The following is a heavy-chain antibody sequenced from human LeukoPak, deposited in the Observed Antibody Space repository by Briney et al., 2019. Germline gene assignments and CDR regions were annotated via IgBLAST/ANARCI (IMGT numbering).Heavy chain of an antibody. CDR3: AKASIDYAFDY. J-gene: IGHJ4*02. CDR2: IYHSGST. V-gene: IGHV4-38-2*02. D-gene: IGHD4-17*01. Sequence: PSETLSLTCTVSGYSISSGYYWGWIRQPPGKGLEWIGSIYHSGSTYYNPSLKSRVTISVDTSKNQFSLKLSSVTAADTAVYYCAKASIDYAFDYWGQGTLVTVSS. CDR1: GYSISSGYY.